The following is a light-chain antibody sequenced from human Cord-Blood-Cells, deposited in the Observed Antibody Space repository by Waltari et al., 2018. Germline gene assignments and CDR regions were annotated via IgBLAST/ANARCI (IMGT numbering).Light chain of an antibody. CDR3: SSYTSSSTLV. Sequence: QSALTQPASVSGSPGQSITISCTGTSSDCGGYNYVSWYQQHPGKAPKLMIYEVSNRPSGVSNRFSGSKSGNTASLTISGLQAEDEADYYCSSYTSSSTLVFGTGTKVTVL. V-gene: IGLV2-14*01. J-gene: IGLJ1*01. CDR1: SSDCGGYNY. CDR2: EVS.